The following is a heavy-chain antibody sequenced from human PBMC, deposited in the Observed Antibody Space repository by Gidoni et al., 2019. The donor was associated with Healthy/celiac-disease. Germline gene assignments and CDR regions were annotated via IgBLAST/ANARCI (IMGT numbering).Heavy chain of an antibody. CDR2: ISSSSSYT. Sequence: QVQLVESGGGLVKPGGSLRLSCAASVFTFSDYYMSWIRQAPGKGLEWVSYISSSSSYTNYADSVKGRFTISRDNAKNSLYLQMNSLRAEDTAVYYCARSYSLPAKADYWGQGTLVTVSS. CDR1: VFTFSDYY. D-gene: IGHD1-26*01. CDR3: ARSYSLPAKADY. V-gene: IGHV3-11*06. J-gene: IGHJ4*02.